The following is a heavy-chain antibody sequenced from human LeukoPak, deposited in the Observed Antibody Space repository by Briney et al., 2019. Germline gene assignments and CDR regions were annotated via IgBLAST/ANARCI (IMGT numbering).Heavy chain of an antibody. J-gene: IGHJ4*02. Sequence: PSETLSLTCTVSGGSISSYYWSWIRQPPGKGLEWIGEINHSGSTNYNPSLKSRVTISVDTSKNQFSLKLSSVTAADTAVYYCARGPPEPNYYDSSGYAITYWGQGTLVTVSS. CDR3: ARGPPEPNYYDSSGYAITY. D-gene: IGHD3-22*01. V-gene: IGHV4-34*01. CDR1: GGSISSYY. CDR2: INHSGST.